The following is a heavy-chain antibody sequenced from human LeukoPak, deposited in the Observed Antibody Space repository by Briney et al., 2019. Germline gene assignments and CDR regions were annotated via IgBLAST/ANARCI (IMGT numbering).Heavy chain of an antibody. CDR3: ARAAVLDTAMADY. V-gene: IGHV4-30-2*01. Sequence: NPSETLSLTCTVSGGSISSGGYYWSWIRQPPGKVLAWIGYIYHSGSTYYNPSLKSRVTISVDRSKNQFSLKLSSVTAADTAVYYCARAAVLDTAMADYWGQGTLVTVSS. CDR1: GGSISSGGYY. CDR2: IYHSGST. D-gene: IGHD5-18*01. J-gene: IGHJ4*02.